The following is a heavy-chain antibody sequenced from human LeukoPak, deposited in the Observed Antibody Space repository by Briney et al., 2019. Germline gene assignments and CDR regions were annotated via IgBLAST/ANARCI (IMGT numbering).Heavy chain of an antibody. CDR2: IYYSGST. D-gene: IGHD3-10*01. V-gene: IGHV4-61*08. Sequence: SETLSLTCTVSGGSISSGDYYWSWIRQPPGKGLEWIGYIYYSGSTNYNPSLKSRVTISVDTSKNQFSLKLSSVTAADTAVYYCARHRLWFGDYGMDVWGQGTTVTVSS. J-gene: IGHJ6*02. CDR1: GGSISSGDYY. CDR3: ARHRLWFGDYGMDV.